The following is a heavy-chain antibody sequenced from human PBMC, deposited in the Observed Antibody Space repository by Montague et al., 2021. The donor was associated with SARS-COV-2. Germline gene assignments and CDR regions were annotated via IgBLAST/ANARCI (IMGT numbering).Heavy chain of an antibody. CDR1: GGSISSYC. CDR3: ARDNAAGGRVFWRYFDL. J-gene: IGHJ2*01. CDR2: SYTSWST. D-gene: IGHD6-13*01. V-gene: IGHV4-4*07. Sequence: SETLSLTCTVSGGSISSYCWSWIRQPAGKGLEWIGRSYTSWSTNYNPSLKSRVTISVDTSKNQFSLQLRSVTAADTAVYYCARDNAAGGRVFWRYFDLWGRGTLVTVSS.